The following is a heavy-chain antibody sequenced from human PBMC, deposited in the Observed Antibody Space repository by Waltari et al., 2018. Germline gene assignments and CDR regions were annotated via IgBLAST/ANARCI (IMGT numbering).Heavy chain of an antibody. J-gene: IGHJ6*02. CDR2: ISSSSSTI. V-gene: IGHV3-48*01. CDR3: ARDHAFFVEQQLVPALYYYYGMDV. Sequence: EVQLVESGGGLVQPGGSLRLSCAASGFTFSSYSMNWVRQAPGKGLEWVSYISSSSSTIYYADSVKGRFTISRDNAKNSLYLQMNSRRAEDTAVYYCARDHAFFVEQQLVPALYYYYGMDVWGQGTTVTVSS. CDR1: GFTFSSYS. D-gene: IGHD6-13*01.